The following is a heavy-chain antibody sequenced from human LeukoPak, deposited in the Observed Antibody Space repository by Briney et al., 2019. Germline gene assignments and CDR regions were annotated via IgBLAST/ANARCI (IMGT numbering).Heavy chain of an antibody. CDR3: ARDSSDFRNLIPH. D-gene: IGHD1-14*01. V-gene: IGHV1-69*13. Sequence: GASVKVSCKASGGTFSSYAISWVRQAPGQGLEWMGGIIPIFGTAKYAQKFQGRVTITADESTSTAYMELSSLGSEDTAVYYCARDSSDFRNLIPHWGQGTLVTVSS. J-gene: IGHJ1*01. CDR2: IIPIFGTA. CDR1: GGTFSSYA.